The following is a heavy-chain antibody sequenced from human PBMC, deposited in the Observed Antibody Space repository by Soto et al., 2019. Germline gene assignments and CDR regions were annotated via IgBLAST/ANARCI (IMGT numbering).Heavy chain of an antibody. D-gene: IGHD1-1*01. Sequence: EVQLVESGGGLVQPGGSLRLSCAASGFTVSSNYMSWVRQAPGKGLEWVSVIYSGGSTYYADSVKGRFTISRDNSKNTLYHQINNLRAEDKAVYYCARNLRTLGFDYWGQGTLVTVS. CDR2: IYSGGST. CDR3: ARNLRTLGFDY. CDR1: GFTVSSNY. J-gene: IGHJ4*02. V-gene: IGHV3-66*01.